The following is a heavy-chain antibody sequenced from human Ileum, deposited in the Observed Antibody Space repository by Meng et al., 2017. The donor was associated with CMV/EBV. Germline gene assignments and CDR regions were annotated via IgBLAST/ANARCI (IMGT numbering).Heavy chain of an antibody. CDR3: ARENDYNNYFDY. V-gene: IGHV3-30-3*01. CDR2: ISYDGDNK. CDR1: GFTFRNYP. J-gene: IGHJ4*02. Sequence: GESLKISCAASGFTFRNYPMHWVRQAPGKGLEWVAGISYDGDNKYHIDSVRGRFTISRDSSKNVLFLQMNGLRGDDTAIYCCARENDYNNYFDYWGRGTPVTVSS. D-gene: IGHD4-11*01.